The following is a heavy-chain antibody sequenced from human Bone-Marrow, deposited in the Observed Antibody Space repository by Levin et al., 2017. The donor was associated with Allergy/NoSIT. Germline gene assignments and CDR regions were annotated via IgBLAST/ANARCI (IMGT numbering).Heavy chain of an antibody. V-gene: IGHV3-49*03. D-gene: IGHD3-16*01. J-gene: IGHJ1*01. CDR2: LRSKTFGGAT. Sequence: GESLKISCTTSGFNFPDYAMSWFRQAPGKGLEWIGFLRSKTFGGATAYAASLRGRFTISREDSRSIAYLEINSLTTDDTGVYFCANANLGGVNWGQGTLVTVSS. CDR3: ANANLGGVN. CDR1: GFNFPDYA.